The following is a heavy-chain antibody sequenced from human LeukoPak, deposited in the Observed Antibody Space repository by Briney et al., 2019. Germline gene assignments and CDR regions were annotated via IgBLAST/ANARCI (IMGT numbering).Heavy chain of an antibody. D-gene: IGHD3-10*01. V-gene: IGHV3-7*01. Sequence: GGSLRLSCAASGFTFDTFWMGWVRQAPGKGLEWVASIHKDGSEEYYVGSVKGRFTISRDNVKKSLYLQMNSLRADDTGVYYCAREGSAWADFWGQGTLVSVSS. CDR3: AREGSAWADF. CDR2: IHKDGSEE. J-gene: IGHJ4*02. CDR1: GFTFDTFW.